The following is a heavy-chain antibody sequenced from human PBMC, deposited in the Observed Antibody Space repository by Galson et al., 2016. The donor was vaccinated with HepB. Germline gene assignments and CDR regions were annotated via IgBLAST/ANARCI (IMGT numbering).Heavy chain of an antibody. V-gene: IGHV3-48*02. CDR2: ISGSSSTI. J-gene: IGHJ4*02. CDR1: GFAFNTYS. D-gene: IGHD3-10*01. CDR3: ATSYSYGWGSYLPPNYFDY. Sequence: SLRLSCAASGFAFNTYSINWVRQAPGRGLEWVSYISGSSSTIYYADSVKGRFTITRDNARNSLYLQMDRLRDEDTAVYYCATSYSYGWGSYLPPNYFDYCGQGTLVTVSS.